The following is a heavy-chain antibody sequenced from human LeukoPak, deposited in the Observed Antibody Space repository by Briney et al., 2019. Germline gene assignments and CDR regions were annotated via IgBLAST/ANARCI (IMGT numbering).Heavy chain of an antibody. CDR1: GGSISSHY. D-gene: IGHD7-27*01. J-gene: IGHJ4*02. CDR2: IYDSGST. Sequence: SETLSLTCTVSGGSISSHYWSWIRQPPGKGLECIGYIYDSGSTNYNPSLKSRVTMSVDTSKDQFSLRLSSVTAADTAIYYCARDNWGSLDYWGQGTLVTVSS. CDR3: ARDNWGSLDY. V-gene: IGHV4-59*11.